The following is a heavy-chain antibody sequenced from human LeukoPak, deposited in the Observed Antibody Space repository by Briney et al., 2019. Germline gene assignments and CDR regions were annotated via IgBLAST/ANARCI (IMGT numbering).Heavy chain of an antibody. CDR1: GGSISSSSDY. J-gene: IGHJ4*02. CDR3: ARLYSSSLGRVFDY. Sequence: SETLSLTCTVSGGSISSSSDYWGWIRQPPGKGLEWIGSIYYSGSTYYNPSLKSRVTISVDTSKNQFSLKLSSVTAADTAIYYCARLYSSSLGRVFDYWGQGTLVTVSS. CDR2: IYYSGST. V-gene: IGHV4-39*07. D-gene: IGHD6-13*01.